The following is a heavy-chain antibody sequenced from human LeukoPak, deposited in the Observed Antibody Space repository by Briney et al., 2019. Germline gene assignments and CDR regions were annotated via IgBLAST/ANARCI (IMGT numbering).Heavy chain of an antibody. Sequence: SETLSLTCTVSGGSISSYYWSWIRQPPGKGLEWIGYIYYSGSTNYNPSLKSRVTISVDTSKNQFSLKLSSVTAADTAVYYCAGLVGRYSSGLYYYYFDYWGQGTLVAVSS. CDR2: IYYSGST. D-gene: IGHD3-22*01. V-gene: IGHV4-59*12. CDR3: AGLVGRYSSGLYYYYFDY. J-gene: IGHJ4*02. CDR1: GGSISSYY.